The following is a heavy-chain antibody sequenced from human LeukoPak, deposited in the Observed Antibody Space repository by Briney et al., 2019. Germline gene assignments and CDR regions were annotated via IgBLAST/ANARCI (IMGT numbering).Heavy chain of an antibody. J-gene: IGHJ4*02. V-gene: IGHV3-21*01. Sequence: GGSLRLSCAASGFTFSSYSMNWVSQAPGKGLEWVSSISSSSSYIYYADSVKGRFTISRDSAKNSLYLQMNSLRAEDTAVYYCARDRSTGTTLRNYYFDYWGQGTLVTVSS. CDR3: ARDRSTGTTLRNYYFDY. CDR1: GFTFSSYS. CDR2: ISSSSSYI. D-gene: IGHD1-7*01.